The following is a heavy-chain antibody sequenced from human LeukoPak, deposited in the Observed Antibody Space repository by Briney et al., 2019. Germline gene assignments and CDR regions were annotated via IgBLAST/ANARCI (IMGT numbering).Heavy chain of an antibody. J-gene: IGHJ4*02. Sequence: GSLRLSCAASGFPVRNQYLSWVRQAPGKGLELVSVIYSGGSTYYADSVKGRFTISRDNSKNTLYLQMNSLRVEDTAVYYCAKPDSSGYYLRPFDYWGQGTLVTVSS. D-gene: IGHD3-22*01. CDR3: AKPDSSGYYLRPFDY. CDR1: GFPVRNQY. V-gene: IGHV3-53*05. CDR2: IYSGGST.